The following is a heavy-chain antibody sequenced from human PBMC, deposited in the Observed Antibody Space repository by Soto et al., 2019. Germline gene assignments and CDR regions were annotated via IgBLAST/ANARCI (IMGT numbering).Heavy chain of an antibody. CDR3: ARVLVTYGGIMVPYNWFDT. V-gene: IGHV4-34*01. CDR2: INLSGNT. CDR1: GESFSGYH. J-gene: IGHJ5*02. Sequence: SGTLSLTCAVYGESFSGYHWTWIRQSPGQGLEWIGEINLSGNTNYNPSLKSRVTISVDTSKNQFSLKLTSVTAADTAVYYCARVLVTYGGIMVPYNWFDTWGQGNLVTVSS. D-gene: IGHD3-16*01.